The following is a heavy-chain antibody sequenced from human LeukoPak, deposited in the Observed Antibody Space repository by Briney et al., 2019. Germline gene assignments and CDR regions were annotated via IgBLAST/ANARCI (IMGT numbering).Heavy chain of an antibody. D-gene: IGHD3-10*01. CDR3: ARGVVRDYASDY. CDR1: GFTFSSCS. Sequence: GGSLRLSCAASGFTFSSCSMHWIRQAPGKGLEWVSSISSSGSYTYYVDSVKGRFTISRDNAKNSLYLQMNSLRAEDTAVYYCARGVVRDYASDYWGQGTLVTVSS. V-gene: IGHV3-21*04. CDR2: ISSSGSYT. J-gene: IGHJ4*02.